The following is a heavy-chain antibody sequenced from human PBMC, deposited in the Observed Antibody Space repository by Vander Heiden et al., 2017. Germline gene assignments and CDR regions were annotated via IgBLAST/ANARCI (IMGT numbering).Heavy chain of an antibody. CDR3: ARDRFASYYYGMDV. CDR2: IYSGGST. Sequence: EVQLVESGGGLIQPGGSLRLPCPASGFTVSSNYMGWVLQAPGKGLEWVSVIYSGGSTYYADSVKGRFTISRDNSKNTLYLQMNSLRAEDTAVYYCARDRFASYYYGMDVWGQGTTVTVSS. CDR1: GFTVSSNY. V-gene: IGHV3-53*01. D-gene: IGHD3-10*01. J-gene: IGHJ6*02.